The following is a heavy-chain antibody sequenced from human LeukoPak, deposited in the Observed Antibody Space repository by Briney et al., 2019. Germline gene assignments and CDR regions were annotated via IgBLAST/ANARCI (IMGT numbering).Heavy chain of an antibody. D-gene: IGHD3-10*01. Sequence: GGSLRFSCAASGISFRNYAMSWVRQAPARGPEWVSSLRGNDETFYADSVKGRFTLSRDDSRNTVYLQLNNLRVEDTAIYYCARASWVSDPDAVRWGQGTQLTVSS. CDR2: LRGNDET. CDR1: GISFRNYA. V-gene: IGHV3-23*01. CDR3: ARASWVSDPDAVR. J-gene: IGHJ4*02.